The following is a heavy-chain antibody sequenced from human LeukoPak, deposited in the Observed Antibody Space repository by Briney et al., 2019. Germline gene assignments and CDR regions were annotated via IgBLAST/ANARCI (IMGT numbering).Heavy chain of an antibody. V-gene: IGHV4-34*01. D-gene: IGHD2-15*01. CDR2: INHSGST. Sequence: SETLSLTCAVYGGSFSGYYWSWIRQPPGKGLEWIGEINHSGSTKYNPSLKSRVTISVDTSKNQVSLRLSSVTAADTAVYYCARFSAVVVAAATARSNYYYMDVWGKGTTVTVSS. CDR1: GGSFSGYY. CDR3: ARFSAVVVAAATARSNYYYMDV. J-gene: IGHJ6*03.